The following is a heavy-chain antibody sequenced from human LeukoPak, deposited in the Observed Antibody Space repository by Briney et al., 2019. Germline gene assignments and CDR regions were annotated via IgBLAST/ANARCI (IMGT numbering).Heavy chain of an antibody. V-gene: IGHV4-39*01. CDR2: IYYSGST. J-gene: IGHJ5*02. CDR3: ARVPGGALNWFDP. D-gene: IGHD1-1*01. CDR1: GGSISSSSYY. Sequence: SETLSLTYTVSGGSISSSSYYWGWIRQPPGKGLEWIGSIYYSGSTYYNPSLKSRVTISVDTSKNQFSLKLRSVTAADTAVYYCARVPGGALNWFDPWGQGTLVTVSS.